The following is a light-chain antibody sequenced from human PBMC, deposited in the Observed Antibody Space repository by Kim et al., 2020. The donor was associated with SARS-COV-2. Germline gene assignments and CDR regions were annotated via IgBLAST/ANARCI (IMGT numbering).Light chain of an antibody. Sequence: ASIKLTCTLSSGHSSYAIAWLQQQPEKSPRDLMKVNSAGSHTRGDGIPDRFSGSSSGDERYLSISNLQSEDEADFYCQTWGTGFVVFGRGTQLTVL. J-gene: IGLJ2*01. CDR2: VNSAGSH. CDR3: QTWGTGFVV. CDR1: SGHSSYA. V-gene: IGLV4-69*01.